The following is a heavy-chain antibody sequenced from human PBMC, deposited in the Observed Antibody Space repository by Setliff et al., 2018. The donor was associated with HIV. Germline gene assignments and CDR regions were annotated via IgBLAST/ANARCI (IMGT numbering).Heavy chain of an antibody. CDR2: IYSSGST. CDR3: ARVRLYNTALDS. CDR1: GDSLSSSSYY. J-gene: IGHJ1*01. D-gene: IGHD3-3*01. Sequence: SETLSLTCTVFGDSLSSSSYYWGWIRRPPGKGLEWIGSIYSSGSTYYNPSLKSRVTISVDTSKKQFSLKVSSVTAADTAVYYCARVRLYNTALDSWGQGTLVTVSS. V-gene: IGHV4-39*07.